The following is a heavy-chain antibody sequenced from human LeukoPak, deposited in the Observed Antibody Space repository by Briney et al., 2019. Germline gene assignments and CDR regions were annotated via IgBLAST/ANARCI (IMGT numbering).Heavy chain of an antibody. Sequence: ASVKVSCKVSGYTLTELSMHWVRQAPGKGLVWMGGFDPEDGETIYAQKFQGRVTMTEDTSTDTAYMELSSLRSEDTAVYYCATFVDSYENWYFDLWGRGTLVTVSS. CDR2: FDPEDGET. D-gene: IGHD5-18*01. V-gene: IGHV1-24*01. CDR3: ATFVDSYENWYFDL. CDR1: GYTLTELS. J-gene: IGHJ2*01.